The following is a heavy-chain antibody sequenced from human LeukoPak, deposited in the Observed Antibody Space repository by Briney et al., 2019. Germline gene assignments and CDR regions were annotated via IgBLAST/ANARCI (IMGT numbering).Heavy chain of an antibody. J-gene: IGHJ4*02. V-gene: IGHV3-11*04. CDR3: ARDPVVPAAVFDY. D-gene: IGHD2-2*01. CDR2: ISSSGSTI. Sequence: GGSLRLSCAASGFTFSDYYMSWIRQAPGKGLEWVSYISSSGSTIYYADSVKGRFTISRDNAKNSLYLQMNSLRAEDTAVYYCARDPVVPAAVFDYWGQGTLVTVSS. CDR1: GFTFSDYY.